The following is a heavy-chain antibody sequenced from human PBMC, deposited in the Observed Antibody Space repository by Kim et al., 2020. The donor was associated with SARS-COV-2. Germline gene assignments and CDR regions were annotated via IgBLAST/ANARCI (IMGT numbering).Heavy chain of an antibody. J-gene: IGHJ4*02. V-gene: IGHV3-53*01. Sequence: GSTYYADSVKGRFTIARDNSKNTLYLQMNSLRAEDTAVYYCAREVILDYWGQGTLVTVSS. D-gene: IGHD3-22*01. CDR2: GST. CDR3: AREVILDY.